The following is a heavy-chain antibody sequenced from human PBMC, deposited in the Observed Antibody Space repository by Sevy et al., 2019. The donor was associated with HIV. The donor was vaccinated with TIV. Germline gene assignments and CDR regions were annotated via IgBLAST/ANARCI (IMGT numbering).Heavy chain of an antibody. CDR3: ARAPPIVVVPGAPSWFDP. CDR2: INHSGST. V-gene: IGHV4-34*01. CDR1: GGSFSGYY. D-gene: IGHD2-2*01. Sequence: SETLSLTCVVHGGSFSGYYWNWIRQPPGKGLEWIGEINHSGSTNYSPSLKSRVTISVDTSKKQFSLKLSSVTAADTAVYYCARAPPIVVVPGAPSWFDPWGQGTLVTVSS. J-gene: IGHJ5*02.